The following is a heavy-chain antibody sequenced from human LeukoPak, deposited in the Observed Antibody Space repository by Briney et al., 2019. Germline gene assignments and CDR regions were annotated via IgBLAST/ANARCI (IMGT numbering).Heavy chain of an antibody. CDR1: GFTVSDNY. Sequence: PGGSLRLSCAASGFTVSDNYMGWVRQAPGKGLEWISCISSSSSYIYYADSLKGRFTISRDNAKNSLYLQLNSLRAEDTAVYYCATHNDWRLDYWGQGTLVTVSS. CDR2: ISSSSSYI. V-gene: IGHV3-11*06. CDR3: ATHNDWRLDY. J-gene: IGHJ4*02. D-gene: IGHD3-9*01.